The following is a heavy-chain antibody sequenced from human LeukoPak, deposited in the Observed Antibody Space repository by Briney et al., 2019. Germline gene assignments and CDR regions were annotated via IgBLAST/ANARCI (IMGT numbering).Heavy chain of an antibody. CDR1: GFTFSDYY. Sequence: GSLRLSCAASGFTFSDYYMSWIRQAPGKGLEWVSYISSSGSTIYYADSVKGRFTISRDNAKNSLYLQMNSLRAEDTAVYYCARAKNYYDSSGYNQFDYGGQGTLVTVSS. CDR2: ISSSGSTI. V-gene: IGHV3-11*04. J-gene: IGHJ4*02. CDR3: ARAKNYYDSSGYNQFDY. D-gene: IGHD3-22*01.